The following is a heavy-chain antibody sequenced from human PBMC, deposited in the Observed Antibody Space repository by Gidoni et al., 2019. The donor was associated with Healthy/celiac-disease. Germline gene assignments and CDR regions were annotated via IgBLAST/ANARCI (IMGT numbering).Heavy chain of an antibody. CDR1: GFTVSSNY. CDR2: IYSGGST. V-gene: IGHV3-66*02. D-gene: IGHD1-26*01. Sequence: EVQLVESGGGLVQPGGSLRLSCAVSGFTVSSNYMSWVRQAPGKGLEWVSVIYSGGSTYYADSVKGRFTISRDNSKNTLYLQMNSLRAEDTAVYYCASQYSGSYYTLDSPEDDYWGQGTLVTVSS. J-gene: IGHJ4*02. CDR3: ASQYSGSYYTLDSPEDDY.